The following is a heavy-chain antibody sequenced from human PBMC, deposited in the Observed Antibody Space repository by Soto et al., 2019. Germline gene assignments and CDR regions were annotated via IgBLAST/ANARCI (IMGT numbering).Heavy chain of an antibody. J-gene: IGHJ4*02. CDR1: GFTFSSYA. Sequence: GGSLRLSCAASGFTFSSYAMHWVRQAPGKGLEWVAVISYDGSNKYYADSVKGRFTISRDNSKNTLYLQMNSLRAEDTAVYYCARDGRGSGYSLDYWGQGTLVTVSS. D-gene: IGHD3-3*01. CDR3: ARDGRGSGYSLDY. CDR2: ISYDGSNK. V-gene: IGHV3-30-3*01.